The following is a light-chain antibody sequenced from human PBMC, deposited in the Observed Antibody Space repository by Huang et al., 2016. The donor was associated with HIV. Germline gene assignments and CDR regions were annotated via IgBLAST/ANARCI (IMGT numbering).Light chain of an antibody. J-gene: IGKJ2*01. CDR3: QQYNKWPPEYT. Sequence: VMMSQSPATLAASPGERVTLSCGASQSVNTNLAWYQQKPCQPPRLLIYAASTRATGVPPRIAGSGSGTEFTLTIDSLQSDDFAVYYCQQYNKWPPEYTFGQGTRLEIK. V-gene: IGKV3-15*01. CDR1: QSVNTN. CDR2: AAS.